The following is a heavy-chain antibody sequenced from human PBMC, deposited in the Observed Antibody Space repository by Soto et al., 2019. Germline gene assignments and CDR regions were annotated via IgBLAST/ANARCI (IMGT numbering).Heavy chain of an antibody. D-gene: IGHD3-22*01. CDR3: ARFYYDSSGYNGMDV. CDR1: GGSISSGGYY. J-gene: IGHJ6*02. Sequence: PSETLSLTCTVSGGSISSGGYYWIWIRHHPGKGLEWIGYIYYSGSTYYNPSLKSRVTISVDTSKNQFSLKLSSVTAADTAVYYCARFYYDSSGYNGMDVWGQGTTVTVSS. V-gene: IGHV4-31*03. CDR2: IYYSGST.